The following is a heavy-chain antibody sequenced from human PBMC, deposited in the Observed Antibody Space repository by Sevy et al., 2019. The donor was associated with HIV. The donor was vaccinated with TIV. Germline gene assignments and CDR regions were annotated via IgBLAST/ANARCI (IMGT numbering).Heavy chain of an antibody. D-gene: IGHD2-15*01. Sequence: SETLSLTCTVSGGSISRGDYYWSWIRQHPGKGLEWIGYISNSGSTYYNPSLKSRVTISVDTSKNQFSLKLSSVTAADTAVYYCAREDRDIVYRMDVWGQGTTVTVSS. CDR3: AREDRDIVYRMDV. J-gene: IGHJ6*02. V-gene: IGHV4-31*03. CDR2: ISNSGST. CDR1: GGSISRGDYY.